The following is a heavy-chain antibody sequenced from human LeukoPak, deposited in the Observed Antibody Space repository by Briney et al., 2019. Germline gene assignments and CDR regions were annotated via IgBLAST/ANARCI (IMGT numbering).Heavy chain of an antibody. CDR2: ISYDGSNK. CDR1: GFTFSSYA. V-gene: IGHV3-30-3*01. Sequence: GGSLRLSCAASGFTFSSYAMHWVRQAPGKGLEWVAVISYDGSNKYCADSVRGRFTISRDNSKNTLYLQMNSLRAEDTAVYYCARGSWLARTYHAFDIWGQGTMVTVSS. J-gene: IGHJ3*02. D-gene: IGHD6-19*01. CDR3: ARGSWLARTYHAFDI.